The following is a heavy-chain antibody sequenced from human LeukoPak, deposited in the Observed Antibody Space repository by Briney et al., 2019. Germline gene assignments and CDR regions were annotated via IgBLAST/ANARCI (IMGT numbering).Heavy chain of an antibody. D-gene: IGHD2-8*01. Sequence: GGSLRLSCAASGFTFSSYAMSWVRQAPGKGLEWVSAISGSGGSTYYADSVKGRFTISRDNSKNTLYLQMNSLRAEDTAVYYCAKDRCSNGVGCYYYYMDVWGKGTTVTISS. V-gene: IGHV3-23*01. J-gene: IGHJ6*03. CDR3: AKDRCSNGVGCYYYYMDV. CDR1: GFTFSSYA. CDR2: ISGSGGST.